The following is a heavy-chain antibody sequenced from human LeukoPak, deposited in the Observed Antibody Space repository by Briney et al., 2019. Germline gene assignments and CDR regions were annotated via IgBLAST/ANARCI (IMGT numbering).Heavy chain of an antibody. CDR1: RFTFSSYS. Sequence: GGSLRLSCAASRFTFSSYSMSWVRQAPGKGLEWVSVIYSGGSTYYADSVKGRFTISRDNSKNTLYLQMNSLRAEDTAVYYCADHLMDYWGQGTLVTVSS. J-gene: IGHJ4*02. D-gene: IGHD3-3*02. CDR2: IYSGGST. CDR3: ADHLMDY. V-gene: IGHV3-66*01.